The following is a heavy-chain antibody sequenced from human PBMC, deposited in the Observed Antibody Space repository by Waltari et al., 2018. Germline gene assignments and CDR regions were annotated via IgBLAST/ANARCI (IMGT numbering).Heavy chain of an antibody. Sequence: QVQLVESGGGLVKPGGSLRLSCAASGFTFSDYYMSWIRQAPGKGLEWVSYMSSSGSTIYYADSVKGRFTISRDNAKNSLYLQMNSLRAEDTAVYYCARVYCSSTSCRYYYGMDVWGQGTTVTVSS. D-gene: IGHD2-2*01. CDR1: GFTFSDYY. CDR3: ARVYCSSTSCRYYYGMDV. J-gene: IGHJ6*02. CDR2: MSSSGSTI. V-gene: IGHV3-11*01.